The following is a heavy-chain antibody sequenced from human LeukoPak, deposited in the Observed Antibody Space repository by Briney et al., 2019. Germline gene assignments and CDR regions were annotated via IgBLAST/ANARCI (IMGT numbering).Heavy chain of an antibody. Sequence: GGSLRLSCAASGFTFSSYEMNWVRQAPGKGLEWVSYISSSGSTIYYADSVKGRFTNSRDNAKNSLYLQMNSLRAEDTAVYYCARGRALYYYDSSGYYYWGQGTLVTVSS. CDR2: ISSSGSTI. CDR1: GFTFSSYE. V-gene: IGHV3-48*03. J-gene: IGHJ4*02. CDR3: ARGRALYYYDSSGYYY. D-gene: IGHD3-22*01.